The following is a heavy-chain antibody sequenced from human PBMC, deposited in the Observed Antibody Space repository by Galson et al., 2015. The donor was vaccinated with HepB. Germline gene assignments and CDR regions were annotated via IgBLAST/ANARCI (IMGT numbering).Heavy chain of an antibody. CDR1: GFIFRNFW. CDR3: ARGATIDY. CDR2: IKQDGSTK. J-gene: IGHJ4*02. V-gene: IGHV3-7*03. Sequence: SLRLSCAASGFIFRNFWMSWVRQAPGKELEWVANIKQDGSTKYYVDSVKGQFTISRDNSKNSLYLQMNSLRVEDTAVYYCARGATIDYWGQGTLVTVPS. D-gene: IGHD5-12*01.